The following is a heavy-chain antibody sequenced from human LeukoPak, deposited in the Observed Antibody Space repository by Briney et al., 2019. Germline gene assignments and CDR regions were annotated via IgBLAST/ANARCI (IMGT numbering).Heavy chain of an antibody. CDR1: GLTFSNYA. J-gene: IGHJ5*02. D-gene: IGHD3-22*01. CDR3: AGGPSYYYDSRRFDP. CDR2: ISGTGGTT. Sequence: GGSLRLSCAASGLTFSNYAMSWVRQAPGKGLDWVSAISGTGGTTYYADSVKGRFTISRDNSKNTLYLQMNSLRAEDTAVYYCAGGPSYYYDSRRFDPWGQGTLVTVSS. V-gene: IGHV3-23*01.